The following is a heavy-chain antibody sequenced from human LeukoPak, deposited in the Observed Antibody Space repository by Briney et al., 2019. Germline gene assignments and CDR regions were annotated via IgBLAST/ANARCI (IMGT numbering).Heavy chain of an antibody. J-gene: IGHJ4*02. CDR1: GFTFSSYA. CDR3: ARVPTGYTSSWYDF. CDR2: ISYDGSNK. Sequence: GGSLRLSCAASGFTFSSYAMHWVRQAPGKGLEWVAAISYDGSNKYYADSVKGRFTIFRDNSQNTLYLQVNSLRPEDTAVYYCARVPTGYTSSWYDFWGQGTLVTVSS. V-gene: IGHV3-30-3*01. D-gene: IGHD6-13*01.